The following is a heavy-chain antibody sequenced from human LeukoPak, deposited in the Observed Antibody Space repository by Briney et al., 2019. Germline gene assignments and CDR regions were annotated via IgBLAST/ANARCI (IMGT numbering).Heavy chain of an antibody. Sequence: SETLSLTCTVSGGSISSSSHYWAWIRQSPGTGLEWIGSIYYSGSTYYNPSLKSRATISVDTSKNQISLKVSSVTAADSALYFCARQRTSGSASNLRVAQIDSWGQGTLVTVSS. J-gene: IGHJ4*02. CDR3: ARQRTSGSASNLRVAQIDS. D-gene: IGHD3-3*01. V-gene: IGHV4-39*01. CDR2: IYYSGST. CDR1: GGSISSSSHY.